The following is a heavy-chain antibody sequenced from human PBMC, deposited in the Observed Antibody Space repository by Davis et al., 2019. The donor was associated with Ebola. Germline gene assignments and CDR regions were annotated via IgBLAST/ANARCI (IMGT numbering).Heavy chain of an antibody. CDR1: GYTFTSYG. D-gene: IGHD3-3*01. J-gene: IGHJ6*02. CDR3: ARAARFLEWLLGEDGVDV. CDR2: ITAYTGNT. V-gene: IGHV1-18*04. Sequence: ASVKVSCKASGYTFTSYGLSCLRQAPGQGLEWTGWITAYTGNTNYAQKLQGRVTMTTDTSTSTAYMELRSLRSDDTAVYYCARAARFLEWLLGEDGVDVWGQGTTVTVSS.